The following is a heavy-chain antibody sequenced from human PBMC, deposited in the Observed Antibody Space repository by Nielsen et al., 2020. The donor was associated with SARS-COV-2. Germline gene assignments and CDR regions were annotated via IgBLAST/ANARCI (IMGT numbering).Heavy chain of an antibody. D-gene: IGHD6-6*01. CDR1: GFTFSSYG. J-gene: IGHJ6*02. CDR2: ISYDGSNK. V-gene: IGHV3-30*18. CDR3: AKDLEYGSSKGKASYGMDV. Sequence: LKISCAASGFTFSSYGMHWVRQAPGKGLEWVAVISYDGSNKYYADSVKGRFTISRDNSKNTLYLQMNSLRAEDTAVYYCAKDLEYGSSKGKASYGMDVWGRGTTVTVSS.